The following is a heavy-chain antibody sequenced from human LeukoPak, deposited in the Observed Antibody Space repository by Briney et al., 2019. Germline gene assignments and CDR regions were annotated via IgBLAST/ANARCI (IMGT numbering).Heavy chain of an antibody. D-gene: IGHD2-2*01. V-gene: IGHV3-7*01. CDR1: GFTFSSYW. CDR2: IKQDGSEK. Sequence: GGSLRLSCAASGFTFSSYWMSWVRQAPGKGLEWVANIKQDGSEKYYVDSVKGRFTISRDNAKNSLYLQMNSLRAEDTAVYYCARVGVVVVPAAYKGFDYWGQGTLVTVSS. CDR3: ARVGVVVVPAAYKGFDY. J-gene: IGHJ4*02.